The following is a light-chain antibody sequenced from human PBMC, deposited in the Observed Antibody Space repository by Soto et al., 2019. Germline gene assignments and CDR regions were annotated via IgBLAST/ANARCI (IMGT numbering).Light chain of an antibody. CDR1: QSISTY. Sequence: DIQMTQSPSSLSASVGDRVTITCRASQSISTYLNWYQQKPGEAPKLLIFVASNLRSGVPSRFSGSGSGTDFTLTISSLQPEDCATYYCQQSYYTPLLTFGGGTKVEVK. CDR2: VAS. V-gene: IGKV1-39*01. J-gene: IGKJ4*01. CDR3: QQSYYTPLLT.